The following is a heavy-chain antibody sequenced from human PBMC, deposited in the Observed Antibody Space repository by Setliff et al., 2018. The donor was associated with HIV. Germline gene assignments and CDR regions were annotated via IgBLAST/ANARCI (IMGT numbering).Heavy chain of an antibody. V-gene: IGHV4-59*01. Sequence: SETLSLTCTVSGGSISSYYWSWIRQPPGKGLECIGYIYNNENTNYNLSLKSRVTISVDTSKNQFSLNLTSVTAADTAVYFCARSSGWMSPMNYWGQGRLVTVSS. J-gene: IGHJ4*02. D-gene: IGHD6-19*01. CDR1: GGSISSYY. CDR2: IYNNENT. CDR3: ARSSGWMSPMNY.